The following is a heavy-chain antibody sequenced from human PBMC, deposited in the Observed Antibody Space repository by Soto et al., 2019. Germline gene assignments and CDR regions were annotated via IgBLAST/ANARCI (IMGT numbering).Heavy chain of an antibody. J-gene: IGHJ6*02. CDR2: INPNSGGT. Sequence: GASVKVSCKASGYTFTGYYMHWVRQAPGQGLEWMGWINPNSGGTNYAQKFQGWVTMTRDTSISTAYMELSRLRSDDTAVYYCARDQRYSYGYEDYYYYGMDVWGQGTTVTVSS. CDR1: GYTFTGYY. V-gene: IGHV1-2*04. D-gene: IGHD5-18*01. CDR3: ARDQRYSYGYEDYYYYGMDV.